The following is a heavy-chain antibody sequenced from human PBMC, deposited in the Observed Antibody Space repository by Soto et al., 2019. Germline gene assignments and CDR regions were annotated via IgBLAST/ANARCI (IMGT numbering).Heavy chain of an antibody. Sequence: EVQLLESGGGLVQPGGSLRLACAASGFTFSDYAMSWVRQAPGKGLEWVSAISGSGDRTYYADSVKGRFTISRDNSKKTLYLQMNSLRVEDTAVYYCATDQEFGGLYFGSGRYRPPYDYWGQGTLVTVSS. CDR2: ISGSGDRT. V-gene: IGHV3-23*01. CDR1: GFTFSDYA. D-gene: IGHD3-10*01. CDR3: ATDQEFGGLYFGSGRYRPPYDY. J-gene: IGHJ4*02.